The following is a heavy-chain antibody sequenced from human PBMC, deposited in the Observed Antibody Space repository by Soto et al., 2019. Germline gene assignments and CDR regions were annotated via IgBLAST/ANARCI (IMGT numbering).Heavy chain of an antibody. CDR1: GDSVSSNKAA. CDR2: RYYRSNWYT. D-gene: IGHD1-26*01. CDR3: ARDSQRANPSFFDY. Sequence: PSQTLSLTCAISGDSVSSNKAAWNWIRQSPSRGLEWLGRRYYRSNWYTDYAASVKGRININPDTSKNQFSLQLNSVSPEDTAVYYCARDSQRANPSFFDYWGQGILVTAPQ. J-gene: IGHJ4*02. V-gene: IGHV6-1*01.